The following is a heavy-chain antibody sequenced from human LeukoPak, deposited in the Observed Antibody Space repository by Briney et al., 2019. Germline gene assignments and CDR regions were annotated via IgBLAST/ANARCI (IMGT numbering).Heavy chain of an antibody. CDR2: ISSSSSYI. CDR3: AKTPAPVFGSKHYFDY. Sequence: GGSLRLSCAASGFTFSSYSMNWVRQAPGKGLEWVSSISSSSSYIYYADSVKGRFTISGDNAKNSLYLQMNSLRAEDTAVYYCAKTPAPVFGSKHYFDYWGQGTLVTVSS. J-gene: IGHJ4*02. V-gene: IGHV3-21*04. D-gene: IGHD3-3*01. CDR1: GFTFSSYS.